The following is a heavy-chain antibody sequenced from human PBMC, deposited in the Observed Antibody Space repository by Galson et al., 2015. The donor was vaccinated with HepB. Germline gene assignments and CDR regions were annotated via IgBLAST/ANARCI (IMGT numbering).Heavy chain of an antibody. Sequence: SLRLSCAASGFTFSSYSMNWVRQAPGKGLEWVSSISSTSSYIYYADSVKGRFTISRDNAKNSLYLQMNSLRAEDTAVYYCARDQGQEQLTVYYYYYGMDVWGQGTTVAVSS. J-gene: IGHJ6*02. CDR3: ARDQGQEQLTVYYYYYGMDV. CDR2: ISSTSSYI. D-gene: IGHD6-13*01. V-gene: IGHV3-21*01. CDR1: GFTFSSYS.